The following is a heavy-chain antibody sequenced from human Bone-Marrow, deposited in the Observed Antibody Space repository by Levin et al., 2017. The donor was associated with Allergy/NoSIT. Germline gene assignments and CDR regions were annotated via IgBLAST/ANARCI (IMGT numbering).Heavy chain of an antibody. V-gene: IGHV3-11*03. CDR2: ISQTGSDT. CDR1: GFTFSDYY. CDR3: AKTARLLDY. Sequence: GESLKISCVASGFTFSDYYMNWIRQSPGKGLEWVSYISQTGSDTNYADSVQGRFFISRDNSRNSLYLQMNNLRAEDTALYFCAKTARLLDYWGQGTLVTVSS. J-gene: IGHJ4*02.